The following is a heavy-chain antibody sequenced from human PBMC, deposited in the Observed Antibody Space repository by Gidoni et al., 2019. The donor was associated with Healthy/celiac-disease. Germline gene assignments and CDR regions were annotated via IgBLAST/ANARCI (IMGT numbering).Heavy chain of an antibody. CDR3: ARDRDSGSYRYNFDY. J-gene: IGHJ4*02. V-gene: IGHV3-64*01. CDR1: GFTFSSYA. D-gene: IGHD1-26*01. CDR2: IRSNGGST. Sequence: EVQLVESGGGLVQPGGSLRLSCSASGFTFSSYAMHWVRQAPGKGLEYVAAIRSNGGSTYYANSVKGRFTISRDNAKNTLYLQMGSLRAEDMAVYYCARDRDSGSYRYNFDYWGQGTLVTVSS.